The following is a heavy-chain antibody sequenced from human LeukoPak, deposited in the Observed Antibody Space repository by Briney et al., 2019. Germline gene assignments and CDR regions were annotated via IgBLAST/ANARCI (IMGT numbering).Heavy chain of an antibody. Sequence: SETLSLTCTVSGVSVGSAGYYWSWIRQPQGGGLEWIGYIYYISNTNYNPSLKSRVTMSLNPSGNQFSLKLNSVTAADTAMYYCARTQSQSGSYRYYFGYWGQGTLVTVSS. CDR2: IYYISNT. V-gene: IGHV4-61*08. CDR3: ARTQSQSGSYRYYFGY. J-gene: IGHJ4*02. D-gene: IGHD1-26*01. CDR1: GVSVGSAGYY.